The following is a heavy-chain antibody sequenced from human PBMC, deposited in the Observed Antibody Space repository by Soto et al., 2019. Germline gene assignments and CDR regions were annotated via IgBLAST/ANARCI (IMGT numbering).Heavy chain of an antibody. CDR2: MQPSSGRT. D-gene: IGHD1-26*01. Sequence: WASVKVSFKASGYSFTSLDINWLRQTTGQGLEWMGWMQPSSGRTGYAQKFQGRVTMTRDTSINTAYMELSSLASDDTAFYYCARGVTAGVDYWGQGTLVTDSS. CDR1: GYSFTSLD. V-gene: IGHV1-8*01. CDR3: ARGVTAGVDY. J-gene: IGHJ4*02.